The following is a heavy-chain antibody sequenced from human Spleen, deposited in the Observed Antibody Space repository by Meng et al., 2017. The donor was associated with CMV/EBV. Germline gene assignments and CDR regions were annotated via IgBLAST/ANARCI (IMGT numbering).Heavy chain of an antibody. CDR3: AKDSNWGFHY. V-gene: IGHV3-7*01. D-gene: IGHD7-27*01. J-gene: IGHJ4*02. CDR2: INQDGSEN. Sequence: GESLKISCAASGFTFSSYWMTWVRQAPGKGLEWVANINQDGSENYYVDSVKGRFTISRDNAKNSLYLQMNSLRAEDTAVYYCAKDSNWGFHYWGQGTLVTVSS. CDR1: GFTFSSYW.